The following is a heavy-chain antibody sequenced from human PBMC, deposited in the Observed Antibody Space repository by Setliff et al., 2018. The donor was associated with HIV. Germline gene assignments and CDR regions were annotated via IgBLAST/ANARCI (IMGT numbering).Heavy chain of an antibody. CDR3: ARYLVVVPVAVGGLDV. D-gene: IGHD2-2*01. J-gene: IGHJ6*02. CDR2: INTDGSST. CDR1: GFSFSSYW. V-gene: IGHV3-74*01. Sequence: PGGSLRLSCAASGFSFSSYWMHWVRQAPGKGLVWVSRINTDGSSTSYADSVKGRFTISRDTSISTAYMELSGLTSDDSAVYYCARYLVVVPVAVGGLDVWGQGTTVTVSS.